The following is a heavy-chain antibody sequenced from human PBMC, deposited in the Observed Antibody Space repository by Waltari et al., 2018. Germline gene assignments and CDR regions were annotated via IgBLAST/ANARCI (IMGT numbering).Heavy chain of an antibody. V-gene: IGHV4-39*01. D-gene: IGHD3-16*01. CDR1: GGSIRSSSYY. CDR3: ARHYGRLDAFDI. CDR2: IYYSGST. J-gene: IGHJ3*02. Sequence: QLQLQESGPGLVKHSETLSLPGTVPGGSIRSSSYYWGWTRQPPGKGLEWIGSIYYSGSTYYNPSLKSRVTISVDTSKNQFALKLSSVTAADTAVYYCARHYGRLDAFDIWGQGTMVTVSS.